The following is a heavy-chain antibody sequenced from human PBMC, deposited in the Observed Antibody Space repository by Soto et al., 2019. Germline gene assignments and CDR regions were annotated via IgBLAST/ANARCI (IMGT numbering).Heavy chain of an antibody. V-gene: IGHV3-30*18. J-gene: IGHJ6*02. CDR1: GFTFSSYG. CDR3: AKEGWGLLRSYYCMDV. Sequence: GGSLRLSCADSGFTFSSYGMHWVRQAPGKGLERVAVISYDGSNKYYADSVKGRFTISRDNSKNTLYLQMNSLRAEDTAVYYCAKEGWGLLRSYYCMDVWGQGTTVTVSS. CDR2: ISYDGSNK. D-gene: IGHD1-26*01.